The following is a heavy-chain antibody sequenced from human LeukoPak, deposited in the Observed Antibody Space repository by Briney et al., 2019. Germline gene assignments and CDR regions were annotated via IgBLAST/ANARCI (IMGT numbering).Heavy chain of an antibody. Sequence: SETLSLTCAVSGGSISSGGYSWSWIRQPPGKGLEWIGYIYTSGSTNYNPSLKSRVTISVDTSKNQFSLKLSSVTAADTAVYYCARGPEGGGYSSSCFDYWGQGTLVTVSS. CDR1: GGSISSGGYS. D-gene: IGHD6-6*01. CDR3: ARGPEGGGYSSSCFDY. J-gene: IGHJ4*02. CDR2: IYTSGST. V-gene: IGHV4-61*08.